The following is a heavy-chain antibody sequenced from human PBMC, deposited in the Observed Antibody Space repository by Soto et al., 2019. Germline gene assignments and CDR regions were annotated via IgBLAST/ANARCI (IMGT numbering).Heavy chain of an antibody. CDR3: AREELGNSGYGNFDY. V-gene: IGHV3-11*06. CDR1: GFTFSDYY. Sequence: GGSLSLSCAASGFTFSDYYMSWIRQAPGKGLEWVAYISSSSSYTNYADSVKGRFTISRDNSKNTVYLQMNSLRAEDTAVYYCAREELGNSGYGNFDYWGQGTLVTVSS. J-gene: IGHJ4*02. CDR2: ISSSSSYT. D-gene: IGHD5-12*01.